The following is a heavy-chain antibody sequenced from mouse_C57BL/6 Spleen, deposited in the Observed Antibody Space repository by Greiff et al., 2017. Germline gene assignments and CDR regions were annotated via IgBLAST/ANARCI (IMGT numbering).Heavy chain of an antibody. CDR3: SYYGSSYWYFDV. Sequence: QVQLQQPGAELVRPGTSVKLSCKASGYTFTSYWMHWVEQRPGQGLEWIGVIDPSDSYTNYNQKFKGKATLTVDTSSSTAYMQLSSLSSEDSAVYYCSYYGSSYWYFDVWGTGTTVTVSS. D-gene: IGHD1-1*01. J-gene: IGHJ1*03. V-gene: IGHV1-59*01. CDR2: IDPSDSYT. CDR1: GYTFTSYW.